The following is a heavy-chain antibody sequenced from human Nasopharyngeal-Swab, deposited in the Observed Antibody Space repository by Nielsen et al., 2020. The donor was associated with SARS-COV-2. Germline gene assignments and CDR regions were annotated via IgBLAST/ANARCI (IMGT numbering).Heavy chain of an antibody. CDR1: GGSISSSSYY. CDR2: IYYSGST. CDR3: ARGGYSYGFDY. V-gene: IGHV4-39*01. Sequence: SDTLSLTCTVSGGSISSSSYYWGWIRQPPGKGLEWIGSIYYSGSTYYNPSLKSRVTISVDTSKNQFSLKLSSVTAADTAVYYCARGGYSYGFDYWGQGTLVTVSS. J-gene: IGHJ4*02. D-gene: IGHD5-18*01.